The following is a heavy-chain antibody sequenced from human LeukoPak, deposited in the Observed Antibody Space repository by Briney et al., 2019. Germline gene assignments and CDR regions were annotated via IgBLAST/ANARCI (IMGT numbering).Heavy chain of an antibody. V-gene: IGHV3-23*01. D-gene: IGHD3-16*02. J-gene: IGHJ4*02. CDR2: ISGSGGST. Sequence: GGSLRLSCAASGFTFRSYAMSWVRQAPGKGLEWVSAISGSGGSTYYADSVKGRFTISRDNSKNTLYLQMNSPRAEDTAVYYCAKDGHYDYVWGSYRSGYWGQGTLVTVSS. CDR1: GFTFRSYA. CDR3: AKDGHYDYVWGSYRSGY.